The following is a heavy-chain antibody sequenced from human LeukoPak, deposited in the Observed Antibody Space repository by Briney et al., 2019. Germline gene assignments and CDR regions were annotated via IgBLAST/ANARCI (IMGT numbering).Heavy chain of an antibody. V-gene: IGHV6-1*01. Sequence: SQTLSLTCAISGDSVSSNSVVWNWIRQSPSRGLEWLGRTYYRSKWYNDYAVSVKSRITINPDTSKNQFSLQLNSVTPEDTADYYCARNQRNLPFDYWGQGTLVTVSS. CDR1: GDSVSSNSVV. CDR2: TYYRSKWYN. CDR3: ARNQRNLPFDY. J-gene: IGHJ4*02.